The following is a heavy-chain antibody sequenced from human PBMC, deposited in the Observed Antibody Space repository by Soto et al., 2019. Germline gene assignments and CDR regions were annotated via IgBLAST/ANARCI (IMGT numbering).Heavy chain of an antibody. CDR2: IIPIFGTA. CDR1: GGTFSSYA. CDR3: ERGGDTMIVVDDAFDI. Sequence: QVQLVQSGAEVKKPGSSVKVSCKASGGTFSSYAISWVRQAPGQGLEWMGGIIPIFGTANYAQKFQGRVTITADESTSTAYMELSSLRSEDTAVYYCERGGDTMIVVDDAFDIWGQGTMVTVSS. D-gene: IGHD3-22*01. V-gene: IGHV1-69*01. J-gene: IGHJ3*02.